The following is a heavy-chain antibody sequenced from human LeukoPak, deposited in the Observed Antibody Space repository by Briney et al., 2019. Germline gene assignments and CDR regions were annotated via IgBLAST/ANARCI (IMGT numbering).Heavy chain of an antibody. V-gene: IGHV3-30*03. CDR2: ISYDGSNK. CDR3: ARETDFSGYPGDY. J-gene: IGHJ4*02. D-gene: IGHD5-12*01. Sequence: PGGSLRLSCAASGFMFSNYGMQWVRQAPGKGLEWVAVISYDGSNKYYADSVKGRFTISRDNSKDTLYLQMNSLRSEDTAVYYCARETDFSGYPGDYWGQGTLVTVSS. CDR1: GFMFSNYG.